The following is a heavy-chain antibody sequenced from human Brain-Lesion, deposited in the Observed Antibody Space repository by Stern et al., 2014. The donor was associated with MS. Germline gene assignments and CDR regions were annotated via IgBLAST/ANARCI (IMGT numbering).Heavy chain of an antibody. Sequence: VQLVESGGGVVQPGRSLRLSCAVAGFTFSSYGMYWVRQAHGKGLEWVAGISFDGTKKNYIESVKGRFTISRDNSKNTLSLQMTSLRAEDTAVYYCAKDKKDSSGWNLYFYGMDVWGQGTTVIVSS. CDR3: AKDKKDSSGWNLYFYGMDV. CDR2: ISFDGTKK. CDR1: GFTFSSYG. V-gene: IGHV3-33*06. D-gene: IGHD6-19*01. J-gene: IGHJ6*02.